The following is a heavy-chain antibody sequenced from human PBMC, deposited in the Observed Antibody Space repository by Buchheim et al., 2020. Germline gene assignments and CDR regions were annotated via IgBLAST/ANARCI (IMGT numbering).Heavy chain of an antibody. J-gene: IGHJ4*02. Sequence: QVQLQESGPGLVKPSQPLSLTCTVPGGSISSGDYYWSWIRQPPGKGLEWIGYIFYSGSTYYNPSLKSRVTTSVDTSKNQFSLKLSSVTTADTAVYYCARFYCSGGSCYDGYFDYWGQGTL. CDR3: ARFYCSGGSCYDGYFDY. V-gene: IGHV4-30-4*01. CDR2: IFYSGST. CDR1: GGSISSGDYY. D-gene: IGHD2-15*01.